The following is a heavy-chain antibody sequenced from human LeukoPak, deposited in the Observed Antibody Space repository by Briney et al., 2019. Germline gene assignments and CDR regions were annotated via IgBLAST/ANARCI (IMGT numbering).Heavy chain of an antibody. CDR1: GGSISSYY. D-gene: IGHD2-2*01. CDR3: ARSYCSSTSCYGVGAFDI. CDR2: IYYSGST. V-gene: IGHV4-59*08. Sequence: PSETLSLTCTVSGGSISSYYWSWIRQPPGKGLEWIGYIYYSGSTYYNPSLKSRVTISVDTSKNQFSLKLNSVTAADTAVYYCARSYCSSTSCYGVGAFDIWGQGTTVTVSS. J-gene: IGHJ3*02.